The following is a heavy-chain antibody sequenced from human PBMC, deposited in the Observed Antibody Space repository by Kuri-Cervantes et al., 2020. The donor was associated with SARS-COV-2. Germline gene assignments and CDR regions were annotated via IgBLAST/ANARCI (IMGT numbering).Heavy chain of an antibody. Sequence: GSLRLSCTVSGGSISSHYWSWIRQPPGKGLEWIGYIYYSGSTNYNPSLKSRVAISVDTSKNQFSLKLSSVTAADTAVYYCARGPLYSSGWYGLGPLGVPFSIDYWGQGTLVTVSS. D-gene: IGHD6-19*01. CDR2: IYYSGST. J-gene: IGHJ4*02. CDR1: GGSISSHY. V-gene: IGHV4-59*11. CDR3: ARGPLYSSGWYGLGPLGVPFSIDY.